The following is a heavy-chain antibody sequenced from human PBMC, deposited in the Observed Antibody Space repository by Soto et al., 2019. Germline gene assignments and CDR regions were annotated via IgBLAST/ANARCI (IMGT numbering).Heavy chain of an antibody. Sequence: QLQLQESGSGLVKPSQTLSLTCAVSGGSISSGGDSWSWIRLPPGKGLEWIGYMYQSGSTHYNPSLKSRVTMSVDRSKNQFSLKLSSVTAADTAVYYCARVGQTYCGGDCYSAFGMDVWGQGTTVTVSS. V-gene: IGHV4-30-2*01. CDR3: ARVGQTYCGGDCYSAFGMDV. J-gene: IGHJ6*02. CDR2: MYQSGST. D-gene: IGHD2-21*02. CDR1: GGSISSGGDS.